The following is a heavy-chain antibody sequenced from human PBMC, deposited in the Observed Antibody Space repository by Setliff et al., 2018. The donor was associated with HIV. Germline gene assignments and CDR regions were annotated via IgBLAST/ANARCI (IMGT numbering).Heavy chain of an antibody. CDR2: MNPNSGNT. CDR1: GYTFTNYD. V-gene: IGHV1-8*02. CDR3: ARGQKMYFMITMLGGYYYYHMDV. D-gene: IGHD3-10*02. J-gene: IGHJ6*02. Sequence: ASVKVSCKASGYTFTNYDIHWVRQATGQGLEWMGWMNPNSGNTGYAQKFQGRVTMTRNTSIATAYMELSSLRSEDTAVYYCARGQKMYFMITMLGGYYYYHMDVWGQGTTVTVSS.